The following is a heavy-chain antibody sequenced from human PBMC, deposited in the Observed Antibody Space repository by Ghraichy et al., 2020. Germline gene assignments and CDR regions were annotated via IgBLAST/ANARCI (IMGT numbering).Heavy chain of an antibody. CDR3: ARLSLLVDGSSCFDY. J-gene: IGHJ4*02. V-gene: IGHV4-39*01. D-gene: IGHD6-13*01. Sequence: SETLSLTCTVSGGSISSSSYYWGWIRQPPGKGLEWIGSIYYSGSTYYNPSLKSRVTISVDTSKNQFSLKLSSVTAADTAVYYCARLSLLVDGSSCFDYWGQGTLVTVSS. CDR1: GGSISSSSYY. CDR2: IYYSGST.